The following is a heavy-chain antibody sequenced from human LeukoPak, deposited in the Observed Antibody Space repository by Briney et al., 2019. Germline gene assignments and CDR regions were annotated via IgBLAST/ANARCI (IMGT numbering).Heavy chain of an antibody. D-gene: IGHD3-22*01. CDR3: AKHGDYSSGFIADAFDI. J-gene: IGHJ3*02. CDR2: ISGSGGST. Sequence: GGSLRLSCAASGFTVSSNYMSWVRQAPGKGLEWVSAISGSGGSTYYADSVKGRFTISRDNSKNTLYLQMNSLRAEDTAVYYCAKHGDYSSGFIADAFDIWGQGTMVTVSS. V-gene: IGHV3-23*01. CDR1: GFTVSSNY.